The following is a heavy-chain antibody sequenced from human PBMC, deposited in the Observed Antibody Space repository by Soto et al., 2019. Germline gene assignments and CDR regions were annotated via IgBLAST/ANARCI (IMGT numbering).Heavy chain of an antibody. D-gene: IGHD6-13*01. CDR1: GFTFSSYA. V-gene: IGHV3-30-3*01. CDR2: ISYDGSNK. J-gene: IGHJ1*01. CDR3: ARASPVGAGTSDDFEH. Sequence: SLRLSCAASGFTFSSYAMHWVRQAPGKGLEWVADISYDGSNKYYADSVKSRFTISRDNSKNTLYLQMNTLRAEDTEVYYCARASPVGAGTSDDFEHWGQGTLVTVSS.